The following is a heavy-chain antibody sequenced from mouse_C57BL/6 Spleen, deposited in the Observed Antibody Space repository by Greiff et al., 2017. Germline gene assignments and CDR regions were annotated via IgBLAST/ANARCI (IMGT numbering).Heavy chain of an antibody. CDR3: ARERTAAWFAY. V-gene: IGHV1-55*01. Sequence: QVQLQQPGAELVKPGASVKMSCKASGYTFTSYWITWVKQRPGQGLEWIGDIYPGSGSTNYNEKFKSKATLTVGTSSSTAYMQLSSLTSEDSAVYYCARERTAAWFAYWGQGTLVTVSA. D-gene: IGHD4-1*01. J-gene: IGHJ3*01. CDR2: IYPGSGST. CDR1: GYTFTSYW.